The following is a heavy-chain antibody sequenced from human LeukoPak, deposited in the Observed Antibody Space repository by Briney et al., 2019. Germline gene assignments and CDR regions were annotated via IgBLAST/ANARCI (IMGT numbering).Heavy chain of an antibody. CDR2: INPNTGDT. D-gene: IGHD4-23*01. J-gene: IGHJ4*01. Sequence: ASVKVSCKASGYTFTGYHMHWVRQAPGQGLEWMGRINPNTGDTNFAQNFQGRVNMTRDTSITTAYMELSRLRSDDTAVYYCASSAGNSVHYFDYWGHGTLVTVSS. V-gene: IGHV1-2*02. CDR1: GYTFTGYH. CDR3: ASSAGNSVHYFDY.